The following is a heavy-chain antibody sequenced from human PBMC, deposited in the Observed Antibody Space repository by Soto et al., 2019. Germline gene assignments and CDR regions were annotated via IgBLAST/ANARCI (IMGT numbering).Heavy chain of an antibody. D-gene: IGHD6-6*01. Sequence: SETLSLTCTVSGGSISSSSYYWGWIRQPPGKGLEWIGSIYYSGSTYYNPSLKSRVTISVDTSKNQFSLKLSSVTAADTAVYYCARHVVSSSSVYYYYGMDVWGQGTTVTVSS. V-gene: IGHV4-39*01. CDR1: GGSISSSSYY. CDR3: ARHVVSSSSVYYYYGMDV. CDR2: IYYSGST. J-gene: IGHJ6*02.